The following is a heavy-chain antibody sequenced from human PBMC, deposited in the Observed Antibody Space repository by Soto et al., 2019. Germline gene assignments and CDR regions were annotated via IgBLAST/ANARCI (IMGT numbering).Heavy chain of an antibody. Sequence: GGSLRLSCAASGFTFRSYWMSWVRQAPGKGLEWVANIKQDGGEIYYVDSVKGRFTISRDNAKNSLYLQMGSLRAEDTAVYYCARDKIAGATHFDYWGQGTLVTVSS. J-gene: IGHJ4*02. CDR1: GFTFRSYW. V-gene: IGHV3-7*05. D-gene: IGHD1-26*01. CDR2: IKQDGGEI. CDR3: ARDKIAGATHFDY.